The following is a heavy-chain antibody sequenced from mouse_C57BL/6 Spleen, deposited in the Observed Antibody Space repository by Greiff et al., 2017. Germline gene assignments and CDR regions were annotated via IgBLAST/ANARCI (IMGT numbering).Heavy chain of an antibody. CDR2: IYPGDGDT. V-gene: IGHV1-82*01. D-gene: IGHD1-1*01. CDR3: APDYYYGSSLFAY. J-gene: IGHJ3*01. CDR1: GYAFSSSW. Sequence: QVQLQQSGPELVKPGASVKISCKASGYAFSSSWMNWVKQRPGKGLEWIGRIYPGDGDTNYNGKFKGKATLTADKSSSTAYMQLSSLTSEDSAVYFCAPDYYYGSSLFAYWGQGTLVTVSA.